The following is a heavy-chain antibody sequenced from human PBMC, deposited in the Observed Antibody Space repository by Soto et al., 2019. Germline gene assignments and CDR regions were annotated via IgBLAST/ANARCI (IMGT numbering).Heavy chain of an antibody. CDR1: GYTFTRYY. D-gene: IGHD3-22*01. CDR3: CVCRCGYQIDS. J-gene: IGHJ4*02. Sequence: ASVKVSCKASGYTFTRYYMHWVRQAPGQGLEWMGIINPSGGYTTYAQKLQGRVTMTRDTSTSTVYMELSSLRSEDTAVYYCCVCRCGYQIDSWGQGTLVTVSS. CDR2: INPSGGYT. V-gene: IGHV1-46*04.